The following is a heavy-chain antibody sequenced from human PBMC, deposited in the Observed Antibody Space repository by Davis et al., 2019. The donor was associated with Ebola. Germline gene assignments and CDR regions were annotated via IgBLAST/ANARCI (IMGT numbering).Heavy chain of an antibody. CDR1: GFTFSIYA. D-gene: IGHD1-26*01. Sequence: GGSLRLSCAASGFTFSIYAMHWVRQAPGKGLEWVANIKEDGSEQHYVKSLKGRFTISRDNAKNSLYLQMNSLRAEDTAVYYCARDQEIVGATTDYFDYWGQGTLVTVSS. CDR2: IKEDGSEQ. V-gene: IGHV3-7*01. J-gene: IGHJ4*02. CDR3: ARDQEIVGATTDYFDY.